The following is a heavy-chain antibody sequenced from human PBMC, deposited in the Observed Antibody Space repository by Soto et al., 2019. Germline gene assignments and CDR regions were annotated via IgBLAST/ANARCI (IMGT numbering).Heavy chain of an antibody. J-gene: IGHJ6*02. D-gene: IGHD1-26*01. CDR2: IIPIFGTA. Sequence: QVQLVQSGAEVKKPGSSVKVSCKASGGTFSSYAINWVRQAPGQGLEWMGGIIPIFGTADYAQKFQGRVTXTADESTTTAYMQLSSLRSEDTAVYYCARVAAKYYYYGMDVWGQGTTVTVSS. CDR3: ARVAAKYYYYGMDV. CDR1: GGTFSSYA. V-gene: IGHV1-69*12.